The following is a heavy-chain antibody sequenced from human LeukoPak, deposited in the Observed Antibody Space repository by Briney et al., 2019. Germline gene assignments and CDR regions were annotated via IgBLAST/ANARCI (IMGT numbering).Heavy chain of an antibody. J-gene: IGHJ4*02. V-gene: IGHV3-33*01. Sequence: GGSLRLSSAASGFTFSSYGMHWVRQAPGKGLEWVAVIWYDGSNKYYADSVKGRFTISRDNSKNTLYLQMNSLRAEDTAVYYCATVGYSGYDWEPGFDYWGQGTLVTVSS. D-gene: IGHD5-12*01. CDR1: GFTFSSYG. CDR2: IWYDGSNK. CDR3: ATVGYSGYDWEPGFDY.